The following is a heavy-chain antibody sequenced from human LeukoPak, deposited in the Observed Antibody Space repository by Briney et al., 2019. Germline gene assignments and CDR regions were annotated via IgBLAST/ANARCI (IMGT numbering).Heavy chain of an antibody. CDR2: ISYSGGST. CDR1: GFTFSLYA. V-gene: IGHV3-23*01. J-gene: IGHJ6*02. D-gene: IGHD2-2*01. Sequence: GGSLRLSCAASGFTFSLYAMSWVRQAPGKGLEWVSVISYSGGSTYYADSVKGRFTISRDNSKNTLYLQMNSLRAEDTAVYFCAKIRECSTTSCYRTYGMDVWGQGTTVTVSS. CDR3: AKIRECSTTSCYRTYGMDV.